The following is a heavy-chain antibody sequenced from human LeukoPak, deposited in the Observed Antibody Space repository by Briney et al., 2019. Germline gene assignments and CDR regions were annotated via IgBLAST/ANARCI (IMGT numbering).Heavy chain of an antibody. V-gene: IGHV1-2*02. CDR3: ARRSGSYEVLDY. CDR2: INPNSGGT. D-gene: IGHD3-10*01. CDR1: GYTFTGYF. Sequence: GASVKVSCKASGYTFTGYFIHWVRQAPGQGLEWMGWINPNSGGTNYAQKFQGRVTMTRDTSISTAYMELRSLRSDDTAVYYCARRSGSYEVLDYWGQGTLVTVSS. J-gene: IGHJ4*02.